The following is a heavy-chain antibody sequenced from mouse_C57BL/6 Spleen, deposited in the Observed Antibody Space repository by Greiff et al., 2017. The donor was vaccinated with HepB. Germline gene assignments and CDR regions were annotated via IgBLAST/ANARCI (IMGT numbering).Heavy chain of an antibody. Sequence: VQLQQSGPELVKPGASVKISCKASSYAFSSSWMNWVKQRPGKGLEWIGRIYPGDGDTNYNGKFKGKATLTADKSSSTAYMQLSSLTSEDSAVYFCARWFTTVVVKGYFDYWGQGTTLTVSS. V-gene: IGHV1-82*01. CDR2: IYPGDGDT. D-gene: IGHD1-1*01. J-gene: IGHJ2*01. CDR1: SYAFSSSW. CDR3: ARWFTTVVVKGYFDY.